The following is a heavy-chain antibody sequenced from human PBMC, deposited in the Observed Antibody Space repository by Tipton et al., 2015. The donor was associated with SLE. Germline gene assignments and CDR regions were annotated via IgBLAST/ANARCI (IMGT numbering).Heavy chain of an antibody. J-gene: IGHJ4*02. V-gene: IGHV4-34*01. CDR3: ARESQSFSSSGY. CDR2: INHSGST. CDR1: GGSFSSFY. Sequence: TLSLTCAVYGGSFSSFYWSWIRQPPGKGLEWIGEINHSGSTSYNPSLKSRVTISVDTSKNQFSLKLSSVTAADTAVYYCARESQSFSSSGYWGQGTLVTISS. D-gene: IGHD6-6*01.